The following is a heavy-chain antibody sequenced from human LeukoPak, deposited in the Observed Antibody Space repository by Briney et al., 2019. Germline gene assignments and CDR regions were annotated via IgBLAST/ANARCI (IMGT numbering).Heavy chain of an antibody. J-gene: IGHJ4*02. CDR3: VRGSTLRHYQY. CDR2: IYYSGST. Sequence: PSETLSLTCTVSGGSISSTTYYWGWIRRPPXKGLEWIGSIYYSGSTYYNPSLKSRVTVSVDTSKNPFSLTLSSVTAADTAVYYCVRGSTLRHYQYWGQGTLVTVSS. CDR1: GGSISSTTYY. V-gene: IGHV4-39*01. D-gene: IGHD3-16*01.